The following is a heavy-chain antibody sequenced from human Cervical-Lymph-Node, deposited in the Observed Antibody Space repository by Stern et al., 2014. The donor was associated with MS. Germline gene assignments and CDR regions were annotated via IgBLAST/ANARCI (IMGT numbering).Heavy chain of an antibody. CDR3: ARAASTTSSYNF. Sequence: VQLVQSGAEVKKPGSSVKVSCQASGGSFINNVISWVRQAPGQGLEWMGGTIPIFGTAIYAQKFRGRVTLSAAESPRTAYMELSSLRSDDTAVYFCARAASTTSSYNFWGPGTLVTVSS. CDR1: GGSFINNV. CDR2: TIPIFGTA. D-gene: IGHD3-10*01. V-gene: IGHV1-69*12. J-gene: IGHJ4*02.